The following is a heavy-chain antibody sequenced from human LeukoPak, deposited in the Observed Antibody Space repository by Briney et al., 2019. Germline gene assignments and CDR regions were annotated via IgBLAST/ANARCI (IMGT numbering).Heavy chain of an antibody. J-gene: IGHJ4*02. D-gene: IGHD5-12*01. CDR2: IYHRGST. Sequence: SETLSLTCAVSGYSISSGFYWGWIRQPPGKGLEWIGSIYHRGSTYYNPSLKSRVTISLDTSKNQFSLKLSSVTAADTAVYYCARRLVARALDYWGQGTLVTVSS. V-gene: IGHV4-38-2*01. CDR3: ARRLVARALDY. CDR1: GYSISSGFY.